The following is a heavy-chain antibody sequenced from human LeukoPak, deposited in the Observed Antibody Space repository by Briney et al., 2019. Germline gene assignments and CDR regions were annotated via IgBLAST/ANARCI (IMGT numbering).Heavy chain of an antibody. J-gene: IGHJ6*02. CDR3: ATWYSSGYSTGMDV. CDR2: FDPEDGET. D-gene: IGHD3-22*01. V-gene: IGHV1-24*01. CDR1: GYTLTELS. Sequence: ASVKVSCKVSGYTLTELSMHWVRQAPGKGLEWMGGFDPEDGETIYAQKFQGRVTMTEDTSTDTAYMELSSLRSEDTAVYYCATWYSSGYSTGMDVWGQGTTVTVSS.